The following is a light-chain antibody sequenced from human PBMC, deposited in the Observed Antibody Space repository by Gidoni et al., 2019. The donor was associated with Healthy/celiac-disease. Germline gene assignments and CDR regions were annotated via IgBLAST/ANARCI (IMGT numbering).Light chain of an antibody. CDR1: ALTQQY. V-gene: IGLV3-25*02. CDR2: KDS. J-gene: IGLJ2*01. CDR3: QSADSSGTYVV. Sequence: SYELPQPPSVSVSPGQTARITCPGDALTQQYAYWYQQKPGQAPVLVIYKDSERPAGIPERFSGSSSGTTVTLTISGVQAEDEADYYCQSADSSGTYVVFGGGTKLTVL.